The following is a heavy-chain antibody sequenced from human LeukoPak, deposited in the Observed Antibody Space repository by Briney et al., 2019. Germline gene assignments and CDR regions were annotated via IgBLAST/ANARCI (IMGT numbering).Heavy chain of an antibody. CDR3: ARDFVRVYGMDV. CDR1: GGSISSYY. V-gene: IGHV4-59*12. Sequence: PSETLSLTCTVSGGSISSYYWSWIRQPPGKGLEWIGYIYYSGSTNYNPSLKSRVTISVDTSKNQFSLKLSSVTAADTAVYYCARDFVRVYGMDVWGQGTTVTVSS. J-gene: IGHJ6*02. D-gene: IGHD3-10*01. CDR2: IYYSGST.